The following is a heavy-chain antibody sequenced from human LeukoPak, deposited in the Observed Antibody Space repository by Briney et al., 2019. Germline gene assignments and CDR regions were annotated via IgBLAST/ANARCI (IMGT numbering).Heavy chain of an antibody. J-gene: IGHJ3*02. CDR3: ARVYSSSWSDAFDI. Sequence: SETLSLTCTVSGYSISSGYYWGWIRQPPGKGLEWIGSIYHSGSTYYNPSLKSRVTISVDTSKNQFSLKLSSVTAADTAEYYCARVYSSSWSDAFDIWGQGTMVTVSS. CDR1: GYSISSGYY. CDR2: IYHSGST. V-gene: IGHV4-38-2*02. D-gene: IGHD6-13*01.